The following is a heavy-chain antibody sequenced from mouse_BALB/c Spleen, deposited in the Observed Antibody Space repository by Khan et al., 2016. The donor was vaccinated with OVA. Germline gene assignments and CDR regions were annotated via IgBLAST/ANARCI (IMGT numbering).Heavy chain of an antibody. CDR2: ISSGGDNT. Sequence: EVQRGESGGGLVKPGGSLKLSCAASGFTFSSFIMSWVRQTPEKRLGWVASISSGGDNTYYPDSVKGRSTISTDNANNNLYMKMRSLTSEDTALYYCSRSDYGRFAYGGQGTLVTVAA. D-gene: IGHD1-1*02. CDR1: GFTFSSFI. V-gene: IGHV5-9*03. CDR3: SRSDYGRFAY. J-gene: IGHJ3*01.